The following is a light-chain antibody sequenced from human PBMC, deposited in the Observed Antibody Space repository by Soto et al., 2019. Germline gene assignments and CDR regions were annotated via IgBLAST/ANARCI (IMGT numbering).Light chain of an antibody. CDR3: SSYTTDATPQ. CDR1: SSDVGAYDY. Sequence: QSALTQPPSASGSPGQSVTISCTGTSSDVGAYDYVSWYQQHPGKAPKLMIYEINKRPSGVSSRFSGSKSGNTASLIISGLQAEDEAHYYCSSYTTDATPQFGGGTKVTVL. CDR2: EIN. J-gene: IGLJ2*01. V-gene: IGLV2-14*01.